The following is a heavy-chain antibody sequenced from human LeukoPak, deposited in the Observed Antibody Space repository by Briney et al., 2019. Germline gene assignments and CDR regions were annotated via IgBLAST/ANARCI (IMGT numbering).Heavy chain of an antibody. CDR3: AKSPDSSGYYPDCFDY. CDR1: GFTFSSYA. J-gene: IGHJ4*02. V-gene: IGHV3-23*01. CDR2: ISGSGGST. Sequence: PGGSLRLSCAASGFTFSSYAMSWVRQAPGKGLEWVSAISGSGGSTYYADSVKGRFTISRDNSKNTLYLQMNSLRAEDTAVYYCAKSPDSSGYYPDCFDYWGQGTLVTVSP. D-gene: IGHD3-22*01.